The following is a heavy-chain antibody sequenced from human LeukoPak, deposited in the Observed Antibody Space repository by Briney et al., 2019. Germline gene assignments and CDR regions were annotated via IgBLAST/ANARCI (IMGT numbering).Heavy chain of an antibody. D-gene: IGHD2-2*01. Sequence: GGSLRLSCAASGFTFSTYAMSWVRRAPGKGLGWVSAICGSDGSRYYADSVKGRFTISRDNSKNTLYLQMNSLRGEDTAVYYCAKGGSPSCYSSSGYWGQGTLVTVSS. CDR2: ICGSDGSR. CDR3: AKGGSPSCYSSSGY. CDR1: GFTFSTYA. V-gene: IGHV3-23*01. J-gene: IGHJ4*02.